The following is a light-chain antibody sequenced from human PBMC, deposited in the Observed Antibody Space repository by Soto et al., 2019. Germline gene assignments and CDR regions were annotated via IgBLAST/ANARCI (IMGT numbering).Light chain of an antibody. CDR3: CSYAGSFIFV. V-gene: IGLV2-11*01. CDR1: SSDVGNYNY. CDR2: DVS. J-gene: IGLJ1*01. Sequence: QSALTQPRSVSGSPGQSVTISCTGTSSDVGNYNYVSWYQQYPGKVPKLMIYDVSKRPSGVPDRFSGSKSGNTASLTISGLQTEDEADYYCCSYAGSFIFVLGTGTKVTVL.